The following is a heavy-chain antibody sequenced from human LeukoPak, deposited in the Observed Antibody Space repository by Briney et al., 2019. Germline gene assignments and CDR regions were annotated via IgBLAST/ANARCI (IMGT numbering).Heavy chain of an antibody. Sequence: ASVKVSCKASGYTFTGYYMHWVRQAPGQGLEWMGWINPNNGATNYAQKSQGRVTMARDTSISTAYMELSRLRSDDTAVYYCARERNGTYSSDYYFDYWGQGTLVTVSS. D-gene: IGHD2-15*01. CDR2: INPNNGAT. J-gene: IGHJ4*02. CDR1: GYTFTGYY. V-gene: IGHV1-2*02. CDR3: ARERNGTYSSDYYFDY.